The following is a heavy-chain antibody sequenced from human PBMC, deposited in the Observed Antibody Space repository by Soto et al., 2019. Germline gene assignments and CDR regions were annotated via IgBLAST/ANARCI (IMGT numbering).Heavy chain of an antibody. J-gene: IGHJ4*02. CDR3: ARWGSYDFWSERGYFDY. D-gene: IGHD3-3*01. CDR2: INAGNGNT. CDR1: GYTFTSYA. V-gene: IGHV1-3*01. Sequence: GASVKVSCKASGYTFTSYAMHWVRQAPGQRLEWMGWINAGNGNTKYSQKFQGRVTITRDTSASTAYMELSSLRSEDTAVYYCARWGSYDFWSERGYFDYWGQGTLVTVSS.